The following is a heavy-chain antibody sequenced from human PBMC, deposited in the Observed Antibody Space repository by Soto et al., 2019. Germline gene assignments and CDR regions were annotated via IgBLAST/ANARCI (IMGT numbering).Heavy chain of an antibody. CDR3: ARGGRLNWYFDL. CDR1: GYTFTNYA. CDR2: INAGNGNT. V-gene: IGHV1-3*01. J-gene: IGHJ2*01. Sequence: QAQLVQSGAEVKKPGASVKVSCKASGYTFTNYAMHWVRQAPGQRLEWMGWINAGNGNTKYSQKFQGRVTITRDTSASTAYMELSSLRSEDTAVYYCARGGRLNWYFDLWGRGTLVTVSS. D-gene: IGHD1-26*01.